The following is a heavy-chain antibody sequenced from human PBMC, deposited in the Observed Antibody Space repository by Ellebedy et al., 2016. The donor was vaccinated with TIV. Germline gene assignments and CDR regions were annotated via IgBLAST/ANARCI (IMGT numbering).Heavy chain of an antibody. CDR2: IYQDGSDQ. CDR3: ARRGSYCDYAVQVNNWFDR. J-gene: IGHJ5*02. CDR1: GFSFRSYW. D-gene: IGHD1-26*01. Sequence: PGGSLRLSCAASGFSFRSYWMSWVRQAPGKGLEWVANIYQDGSDQYYVDSVKGRFTISRDNANKLLFLQMNSLRVEDTAVYYCARRGSYCDYAVQVNNWFDRWGQGTLVTVSS. V-gene: IGHV3-7*01.